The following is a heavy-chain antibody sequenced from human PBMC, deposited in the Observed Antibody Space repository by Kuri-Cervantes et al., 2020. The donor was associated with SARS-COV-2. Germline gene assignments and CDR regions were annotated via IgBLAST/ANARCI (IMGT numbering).Heavy chain of an antibody. CDR3: ARSSSSTPRGFDI. Sequence: GGSLRLSCAASGFTFSSYGMHWVRQAPGKGLEWVAFIRYDGSNKYYADSVKGRFTISRDNSKNTLYLQMNSLRAEDTAVYYCARSSSSTPRGFDIWGQGTMVTVSS. J-gene: IGHJ3*02. CDR2: IRYDGSNK. V-gene: IGHV3-30*02. CDR1: GFTFSSYG. D-gene: IGHD6-13*01.